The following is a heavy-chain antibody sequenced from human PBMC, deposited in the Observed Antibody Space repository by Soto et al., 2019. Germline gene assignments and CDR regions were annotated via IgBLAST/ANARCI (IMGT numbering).Heavy chain of an antibody. CDR1: GGTFSSYA. Sequence: GASVKVSCKASGGTFSSYAISWVRQAPGQGLEWMGGIIPIFGTANYAQKFQGRVTITADESTSTAYMELSSLRSEDTAVYYCARVRVNDYGDLQAFDYWGQGTLVTVSS. J-gene: IGHJ4*02. D-gene: IGHD4-17*01. V-gene: IGHV1-69*13. CDR3: ARVRVNDYGDLQAFDY. CDR2: IIPIFGTA.